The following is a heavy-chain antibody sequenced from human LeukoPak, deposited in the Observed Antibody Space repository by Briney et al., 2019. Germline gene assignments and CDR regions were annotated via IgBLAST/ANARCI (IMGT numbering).Heavy chain of an antibody. Sequence: SETLSLTCTVSGVSISSYYWSWIRQPPGKGLEWIGYIYYSGSTNYNPSLKSRVTISVDTSKNQFSLKLSSVTAADTAVYYCARLVGATGLVDYWGPGTLVTVSS. D-gene: IGHD1-26*01. CDR2: IYYSGST. CDR3: ARLVGATGLVDY. CDR1: GVSISSYY. J-gene: IGHJ4*02. V-gene: IGHV4-59*01.